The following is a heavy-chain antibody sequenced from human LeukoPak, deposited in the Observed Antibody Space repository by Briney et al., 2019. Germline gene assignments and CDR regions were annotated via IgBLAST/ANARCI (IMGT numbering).Heavy chain of an antibody. CDR2: IFYSGST. Sequence: PSETLSLTCSVSGGSISSYYWSWIRQPPGKGLEWIGNIFYSGSTDYNSSLKSRVTTSVDTSNNQVSLRLTSVTDADTAVYYCARVAISAHYFDYWGQGSLVTVSS. J-gene: IGHJ4*02. V-gene: IGHV4-59*01. CDR3: ARVAISAHYFDY. CDR1: GGSISSYY. D-gene: IGHD3-10*01.